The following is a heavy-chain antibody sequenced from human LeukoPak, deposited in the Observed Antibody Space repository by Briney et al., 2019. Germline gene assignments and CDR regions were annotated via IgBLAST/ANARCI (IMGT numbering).Heavy chain of an antibody. D-gene: IGHD4-17*01. CDR2: IIPIFGTA. V-gene: IGHV1-69*01. J-gene: IGHJ3*02. CDR3: ARDSHLYGALDI. Sequence: GASVKVSCKASGGTFSSYAISWVRQAPGQGLEWMGGIIPIFGTANYAQKFQGRVTITADESTSTAYMELSSLRSEDTAVYYCARDSHLYGALDIWGQGTMVTVSS. CDR1: GGTFSSYA.